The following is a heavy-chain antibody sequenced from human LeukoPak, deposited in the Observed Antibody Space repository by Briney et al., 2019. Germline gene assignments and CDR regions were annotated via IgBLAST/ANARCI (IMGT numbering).Heavy chain of an antibody. CDR1: GGSISSGGYS. CDR2: IYHSGST. V-gene: IGHV4-30-2*01. J-gene: IGHJ5*02. CDR3: AREYSSGWYDWFDP. Sequence: SETLSLTCAVSGGSISSGGYSWSWIRQPPGKGLEWIGYIYHSGSTYYNPSLKSRVTISVDRSKNQFSLKLSSVTAADTAVYYCAREYSSGWYDWFDPWGQGTLVTVSS. D-gene: IGHD6-19*01.